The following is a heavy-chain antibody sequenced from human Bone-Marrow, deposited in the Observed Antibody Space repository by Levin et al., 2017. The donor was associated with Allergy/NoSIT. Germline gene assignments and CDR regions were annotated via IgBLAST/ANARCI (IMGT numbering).Heavy chain of an antibody. V-gene: IGHV5-51*01. CDR3: ARNPGKPREIQWLVPGVRPYWYFDL. J-gene: IGHJ2*01. D-gene: IGHD6-19*01. CDR1: GYSFTSYW. Sequence: GGSLRLSCKGSGYSFTSYWIGWVRQMPGKGLEWMGIIYPGDSDTRYSPSFQGQVTISADKSISTAYLQWSSLKASDTAMYYCARNPGKPREIQWLVPGVRPYWYFDLWGRGTLVTVSS. CDR2: IYPGDSDT.